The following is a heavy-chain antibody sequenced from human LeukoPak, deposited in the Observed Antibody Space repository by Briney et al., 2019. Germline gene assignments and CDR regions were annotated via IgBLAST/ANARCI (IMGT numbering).Heavy chain of an antibody. CDR3: ARLLGGTTEHHGYYMDV. V-gene: IGHV4-34*01. CDR2: INHSGST. J-gene: IGHJ6*03. D-gene: IGHD1-7*01. Sequence: SATLSLTCAVYGGSFSGYYWSWIRQPPGKGLEWIGEINHSGSTNYNPPLKSRVTISVDTSKNQFSLKLSSVTAADTAVYYCARLLGGTTEHHGYYMDVWGKGTTVTVSS. CDR1: GGSFSGYY.